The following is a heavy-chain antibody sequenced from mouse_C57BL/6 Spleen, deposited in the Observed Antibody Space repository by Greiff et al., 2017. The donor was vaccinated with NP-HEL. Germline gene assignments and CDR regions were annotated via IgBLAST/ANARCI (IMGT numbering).Heavy chain of an antibody. D-gene: IGHD4-1*01. Sequence: VQLQQSGPELVKPGASVKISCKASGYTFTDYYMNWVKQSHGKSLEWIGDINPNNGGTSYNQKFKGKATLTVDKSSSTAYMELRSLTSEDSAVYYCAPNWDWYFDVWGTGTTVTVSS. J-gene: IGHJ1*03. V-gene: IGHV1-26*01. CDR1: GYTFTDYY. CDR2: INPNNGGT. CDR3: APNWDWYFDV.